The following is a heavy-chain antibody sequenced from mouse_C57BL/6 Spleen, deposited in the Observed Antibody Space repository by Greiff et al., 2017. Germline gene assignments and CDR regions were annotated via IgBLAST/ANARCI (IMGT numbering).Heavy chain of an antibody. CDR2: ISSGGDYI. V-gene: IGHV5-9-1*02. D-gene: IGHD1-1*01. CDR3: TREGPFMAGFDV. J-gene: IGHJ1*03. CDR1: GFTFSSYA. Sequence: EVQVVESGEGLVKPGGSLKLSCAASGFTFSSYAMSWVRQTPEKRLEWVAYISSGGDYIYYADTVKGRFTISRDNARNTLYLQMSSLKSEDTAMYYCTREGPFMAGFDVWGTGTTVTVSS.